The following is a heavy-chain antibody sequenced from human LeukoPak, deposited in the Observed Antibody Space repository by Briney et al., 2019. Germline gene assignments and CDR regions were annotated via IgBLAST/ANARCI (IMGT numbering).Heavy chain of an antibody. CDR1: GFTFSSYA. Sequence: GGSLRLSCAASGFTFSSYAMSWVRQAPGKGLEWVSAISDSDGNTYYADSVKGRFTISRDNSKNTLYLQMNSLRAEDTAVYYCARDQDVYCSGGSCTSFDIWGQGTMVTVSS. CDR3: ARDQDVYCSGGSCTSFDI. V-gene: IGHV3-23*01. J-gene: IGHJ3*02. CDR2: ISDSDGNT. D-gene: IGHD2-15*01.